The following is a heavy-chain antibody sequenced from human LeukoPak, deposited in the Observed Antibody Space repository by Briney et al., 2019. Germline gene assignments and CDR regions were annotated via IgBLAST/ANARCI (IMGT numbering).Heavy chain of an antibody. CDR1: GFTFSNAW. CDR3: TTRGSSYGLYYFDY. V-gene: IGHV3-15*01. D-gene: IGHD5-18*01. J-gene: IGHJ4*02. Sequence: GGSLRLSCAASGFTFSNAWMSWVRQAPGKGLEWVGRIKSKTDGGTTDYAAPVKGRFTISRDDSKNTLYLQMNSLKTEDTAVYYCTTRGSSYGLYYFDYWGQGTLVTVSS. CDR2: IKSKTDGGTT.